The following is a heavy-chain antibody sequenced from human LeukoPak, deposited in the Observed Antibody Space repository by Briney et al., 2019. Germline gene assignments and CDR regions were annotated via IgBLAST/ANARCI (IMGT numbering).Heavy chain of an antibody. CDR1: GYTFTSYG. Sequence: SVKVSCKASGYTFTSYGISWVRQAPGQGLEWMGWISAYNGNTNYALKLQGRVTMTTDTSTSTAYMELRSLRSDDTAVYYCAREVLWFGEAYYYYYGMDVWGQGTTVTVSS. CDR3: AREVLWFGEAYYYYYGMDV. V-gene: IGHV1-18*01. CDR2: ISAYNGNT. D-gene: IGHD3-10*01. J-gene: IGHJ6*02.